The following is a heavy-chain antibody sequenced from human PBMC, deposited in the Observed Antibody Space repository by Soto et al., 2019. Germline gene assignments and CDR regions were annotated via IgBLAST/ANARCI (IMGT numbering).Heavy chain of an antibody. CDR2: LYIADGT. V-gene: IGHV3-53*01. J-gene: IGHJ3*01. CDR1: GFTVNGKKY. CDR3: ATWLLREHAFDV. D-gene: IGHD1-26*01. Sequence: PGGSLRLSCAVSGFTVNGKKYVTWVRQAPGKGLEWLSALYIADGTYYADSVKGRFTVSIDSSKNTVYLQMNNLSPEDPAVYYCATWLLREHAFDVWGLGAMVTVSS.